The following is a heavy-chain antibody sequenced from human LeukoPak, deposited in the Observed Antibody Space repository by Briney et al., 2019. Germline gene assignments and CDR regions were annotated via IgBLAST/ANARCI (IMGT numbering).Heavy chain of an antibody. CDR3: ARERKYDSNFDY. V-gene: IGHV3-74*01. CDR2: IKSDGSST. Sequence: PGGPLSLSCAASGFTFSSYWMHWVRQAPGKGLVWVSRIKSDGSSTRYADSVKGRLTISRDNAKNTLYLQMNSLRAEDTAVYYCARERKYDSNFDYWGQGTLVTVSS. J-gene: IGHJ4*02. CDR1: GFTFSSYW. D-gene: IGHD1-1*01.